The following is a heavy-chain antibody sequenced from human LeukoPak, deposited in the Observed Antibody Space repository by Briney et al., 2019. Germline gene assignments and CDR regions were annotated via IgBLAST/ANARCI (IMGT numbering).Heavy chain of an antibody. D-gene: IGHD3-22*01. CDR2: IYYSGST. CDR1: GGSISSSSYY. V-gene: IGHV4-39*07. Sequence: PSETLSLTCTVSGGSISSSSYYWGWIRQPLGKGLEWIGSIYYSGSTYYNPSLKSRVTISVDTSKNQFSLKLSSVTAADTAVYYCARTPIYYFDNSGYYNWGQGTLVTVSS. CDR3: ARTPIYYFDNSGYYN. J-gene: IGHJ4*02.